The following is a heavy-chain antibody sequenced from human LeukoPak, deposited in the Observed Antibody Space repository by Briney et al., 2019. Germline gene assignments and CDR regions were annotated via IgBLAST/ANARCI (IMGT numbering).Heavy chain of an antibody. V-gene: IGHV4-61*02. CDR2: IYTSGST. CDR3: ARASRTSFDY. D-gene: IGHD2-2*01. CDR1: GGSISSGSYY. Sequence: SETLSLTCTVSGGSISSGSYYWSWIRQPAGKGLEWIGRIYTSGSTNYNPSLKSRVTISVDTSKNQFSLKLSSVTAADTAVYYCARASRTSFDYWGQGTLVIVSS. J-gene: IGHJ4*02.